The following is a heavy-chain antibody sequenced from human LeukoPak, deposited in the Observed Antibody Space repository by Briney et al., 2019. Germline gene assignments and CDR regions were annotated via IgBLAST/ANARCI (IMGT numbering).Heavy chain of an antibody. CDR1: GGSISSYY. CDR2: IYYSGST. CDR3: ARRVYYYDSSGYYYSVYAFDI. V-gene: IGHV4-59*08. J-gene: IGHJ3*02. Sequence: SETLSLTCTVSGGSISSYYWGWIRQPPVKGLEWIGYIYYSGSTNYNPSLKSRVTISVDTSKNQFSLKLSSVTAADTAVYYCARRVYYYDSSGYYYSVYAFDIWGQGTMVTVSS. D-gene: IGHD3-22*01.